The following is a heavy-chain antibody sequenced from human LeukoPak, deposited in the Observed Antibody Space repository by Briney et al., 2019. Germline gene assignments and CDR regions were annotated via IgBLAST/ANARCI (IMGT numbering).Heavy chain of an antibody. J-gene: IGHJ4*02. V-gene: IGHV4-34*01. Sequence: SETLSLTCAVYGESFSGYFWTWIRKPPGKGLEWIGEINHSGTINYNPFLKSRVTISVDTSKNQFSLKVTSLTAADTAVYYCARAPGTVAIDYWGQGTLVTVSS. D-gene: IGHD5-12*01. CDR2: INHSGTI. CDR1: GESFSGYF. CDR3: ARAPGTVAIDY.